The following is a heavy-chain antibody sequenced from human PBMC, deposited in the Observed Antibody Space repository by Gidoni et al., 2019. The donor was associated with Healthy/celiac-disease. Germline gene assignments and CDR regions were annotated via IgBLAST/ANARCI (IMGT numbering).Heavy chain of an antibody. CDR1: GFTFSSYG. V-gene: IGHV3-21*01. J-gene: IGHJ6*02. CDR3: ARESSSSSRKGYYYYGMDV. CDR2: ISSSSSYI. Sequence: EVQLVESGGGLVKPGGSLRLSCAASGFTFSSYGMNWVPQAPGTGLEWDSSISSSSSYIYYADSVKGRFTISRDNAKNSLYLQMNSLRAEDTAVYYCARESSSSSRKGYYYYGMDVWGQGTTVTVSS. D-gene: IGHD6-6*01.